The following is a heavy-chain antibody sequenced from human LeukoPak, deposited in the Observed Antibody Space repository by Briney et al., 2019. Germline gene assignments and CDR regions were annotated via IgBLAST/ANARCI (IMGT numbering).Heavy chain of an antibody. D-gene: IGHD5-18*01. J-gene: IGHJ4*02. CDR3: ARPVDTASLVN. V-gene: IGHV1-46*01. Sequence: ASVKVSCKASGYTFINYYMHWVRQAPGQGLEWMGIINPSGGSAYYAQKFKGRVTMTSDVSTSTFHMELSSLRSEDTAVYYCARPVDTASLVNWGQGTLVTVSS. CDR1: GYTFINYY. CDR2: INPSGGSA.